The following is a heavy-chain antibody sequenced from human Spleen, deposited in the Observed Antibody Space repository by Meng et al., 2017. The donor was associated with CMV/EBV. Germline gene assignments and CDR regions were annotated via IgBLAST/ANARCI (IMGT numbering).Heavy chain of an antibody. D-gene: IGHD5-24*01. CDR1: GFTFSSYG. CDR2: IRYDGSNK. V-gene: IGHV3-30*02. CDR3: ARERDYQVGYRSYGMDV. Sequence: GESLKISCAASGFTFSSYGMHWVRQAPGKGLEWVAFIRYDGSNKYYADSAKGRFTISRDNSQNTLYLQMNGLRTEDTAVYYCARERDYQVGYRSYGMDVWGQGTTVTVSS. J-gene: IGHJ6*02.